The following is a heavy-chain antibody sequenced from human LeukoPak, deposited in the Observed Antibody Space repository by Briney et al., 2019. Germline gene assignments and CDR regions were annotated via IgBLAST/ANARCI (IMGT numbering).Heavy chain of an antibody. CDR1: GVSISSSNSY. D-gene: IGHD3-10*01. CDR2: IYYSGNT. V-gene: IGHV4-39*07. CDR3: ASRRGSVDY. J-gene: IGHJ4*02. Sequence: KPSETLSLTCTVSGVSISSSNSYWGWIRQPPGKGLEWIGSIYYSGNTYYNASLKSRVTISVDTSKNQFSLKLSSVTAADTAVYYCASRRGSVDYWGQGTLVTASS.